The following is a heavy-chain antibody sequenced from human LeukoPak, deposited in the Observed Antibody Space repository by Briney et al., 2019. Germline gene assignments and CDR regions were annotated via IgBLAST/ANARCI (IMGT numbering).Heavy chain of an antibody. J-gene: IGHJ5*01. CDR2: IWYDGSNK. V-gene: IGHV3-33*01. CDR1: RFTFSSYG. Sequence: PGRSLRLSCAASRFTFSSYGMHWVPKAPGKGLEWVAVIWYDGSNKYYADSVKGRFTISRDNCKNTLYLQMNSLSAEHTAVFYCARQLWFGGKNWFDSWGQGTLVTVSS. D-gene: IGHD3-10*01. CDR3: ARQLWFGGKNWFDS.